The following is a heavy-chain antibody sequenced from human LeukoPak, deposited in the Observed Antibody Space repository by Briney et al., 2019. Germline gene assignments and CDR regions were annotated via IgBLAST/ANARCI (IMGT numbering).Heavy chain of an antibody. CDR3: ARSSGYSYGSPFDY. Sequence: GESLKISCKGSGYSFTSYWIGWVRQMPGKGLXXXXXXYPGASDTRYSPSFQGQVTISADKSISTAYLQWSSLKASDTAMYYCARSSGYSYGSPFDYWGQGTLVTVSS. J-gene: IGHJ4*02. D-gene: IGHD5-18*01. CDR1: GYSFTSYW. V-gene: IGHV5-51*01. CDR2: XYPGASDT.